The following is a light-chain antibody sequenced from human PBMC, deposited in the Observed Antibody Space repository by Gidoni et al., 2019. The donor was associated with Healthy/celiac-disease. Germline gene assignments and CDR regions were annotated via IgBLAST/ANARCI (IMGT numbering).Light chain of an antibody. CDR2: DAS. Sequence: EIVLPHSPATLSLSPGERATLSCRASQSVSSYLAWYQQKPGQAPRLLIYDASNRATGIPARFSGSGSGTDFTLTNSSLEPEDFAVYYCQQRSNWPPTFGGXTKVEIK. CDR3: QQRSNWPPT. CDR1: QSVSSY. J-gene: IGKJ4*01. V-gene: IGKV3-11*01.